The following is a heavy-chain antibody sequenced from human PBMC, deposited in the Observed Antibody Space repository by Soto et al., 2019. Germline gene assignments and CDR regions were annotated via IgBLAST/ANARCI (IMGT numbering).Heavy chain of an antibody. Sequence: SETLSLTCTVSGASISYGGFSWSWIRQSPGQGLEWIGYTSHLENTYFHPSFKSRLTISIDRSRNQFSLNLSSVTAADRAVYYCVRGGGYDPFDYWGQGVLVTVSS. CDR2: TSHLENT. CDR1: GASISYGGFS. V-gene: IGHV4-30-2*06. D-gene: IGHD5-12*01. CDR3: VRGGGYDPFDY. J-gene: IGHJ4*02.